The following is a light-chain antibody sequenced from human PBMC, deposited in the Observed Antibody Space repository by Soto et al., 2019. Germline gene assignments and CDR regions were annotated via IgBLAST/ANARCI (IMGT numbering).Light chain of an antibody. CDR2: EVS. CDR1: SSDVGDYDY. Sequence: QSALTQPPSASGSPGQSVTISCTGTSSDVGDYDYVSWYQQHPGQAPKLMIYEVSKRPSGVPDRFSGSKSGNTASLTVSGLQTEDEADYYCSSYGGFNNVLFGGGTQLTVL. CDR3: SSYGGFNNVL. V-gene: IGLV2-8*01. J-gene: IGLJ2*01.